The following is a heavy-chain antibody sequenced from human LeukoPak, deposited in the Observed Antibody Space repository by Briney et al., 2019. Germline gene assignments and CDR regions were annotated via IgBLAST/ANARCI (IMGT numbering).Heavy chain of an antibody. V-gene: IGHV3-74*01. CDR3: AREGHAMIVATFGY. J-gene: IGHJ4*02. D-gene: IGHD3-22*01. CDR2: INSDGSSR. Sequence: PGGSLRLSCAASGFTFSSYWMHWVRQAPGKGLVWVSRINSDGSSRSYADSVKGRFTISRDNAKNTLYLQMNSLRAEDTAVYYCAREGHAMIVATFGYWGQGTLVTVSS. CDR1: GFTFSSYW.